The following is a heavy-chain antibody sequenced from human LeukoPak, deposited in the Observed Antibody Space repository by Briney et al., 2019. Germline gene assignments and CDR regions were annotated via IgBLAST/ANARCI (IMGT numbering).Heavy chain of an antibody. Sequence: GGSLRLSCAASGFTFSSYWMSWVRQAPGKGLEWVANIKQDGSEKYYVDSVKGRFTISRDNAKNSLYLQMNSLRAEDTAVHYCARDRGYYDSSGYYYADAHDYWGQGTLVTVSS. D-gene: IGHD3-22*01. J-gene: IGHJ4*02. CDR3: ARDRGYYDSSGYYYADAHDY. V-gene: IGHV3-7*01. CDR2: IKQDGSEK. CDR1: GFTFSSYW.